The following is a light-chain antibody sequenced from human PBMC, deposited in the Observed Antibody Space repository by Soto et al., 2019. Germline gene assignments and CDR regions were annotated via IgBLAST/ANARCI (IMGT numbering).Light chain of an antibody. V-gene: IGKV1-5*03. CDR3: QQYNSYPVT. CDR2: KAS. CDR1: QSITNW. J-gene: IGKJ4*01. Sequence: DIQMTQSPPTLSASVGDRVTITCRASQSITNWLAWYQQKPGKAPKLLIYKASSLESGVPSRFSGSGSGTEFTLTISSLQPDDFASYYCQQYNSYPVTFGGGTKVEIK.